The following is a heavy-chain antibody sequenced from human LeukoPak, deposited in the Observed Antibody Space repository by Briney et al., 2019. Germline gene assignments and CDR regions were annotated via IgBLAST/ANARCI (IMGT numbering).Heavy chain of an antibody. J-gene: IGHJ1*01. CDR2: INFRGNT. CDR1: GGSIGSGSYY. V-gene: IGHV4-39*01. CDR3: ARRLATAGARNEYFDH. Sequence: QPSETLSLTCTVSGGSIGSGSYYWGWIRQPPGKGLEWIGSINFRGNTYYNPSLKSRVTMFVDTSKKQFSLQLSSVTAADTAIYYCARRLATAGARNEYFDHWGQGSLVTVPS. D-gene: IGHD6-13*01.